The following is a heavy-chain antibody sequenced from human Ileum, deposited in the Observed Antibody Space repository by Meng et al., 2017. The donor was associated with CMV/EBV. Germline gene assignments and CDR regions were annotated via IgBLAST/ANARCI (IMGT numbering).Heavy chain of an antibody. CDR3: ARTGPSDDKNDIWFDP. CDR2: ISRSGIKT. D-gene: IGHD3/OR15-3a*01. J-gene: IGHJ5*02. V-gene: IGHV3-23*01. Sequence: GESLKISWAASGFTLSNYEMSWVRQAPGKGLEWVSTISRSGIKTHYTDSVKGRFAISRDTSKNTRYLEMNSLRVEDTAEYCGARTGPSDDKNDIWFDPWGQGTLVTVSS. CDR1: GFTLSNYE.